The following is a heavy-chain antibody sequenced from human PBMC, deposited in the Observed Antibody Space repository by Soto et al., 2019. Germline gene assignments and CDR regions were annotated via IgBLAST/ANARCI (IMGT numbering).Heavy chain of an antibody. CDR1: GGSISSSNW. CDR3: ARRESGYSSGSDYFDY. J-gene: IGHJ4*02. CDR2: IYHSGST. Sequence: SETLSLTCAVSGGSISSSNWRSWVRQPPGKGLEWIGEIYHSGSTNYNPSLKSRVTISADKSKNQFSLKLSSVTAADTAVYYCARRESGYSSGSDYFDYWGQGTLVTVSS. V-gene: IGHV4-4*02. D-gene: IGHD6-19*01.